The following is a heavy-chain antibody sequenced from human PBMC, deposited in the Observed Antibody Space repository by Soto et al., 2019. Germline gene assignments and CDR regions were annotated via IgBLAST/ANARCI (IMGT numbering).Heavy chain of an antibody. CDR2: ISYDGSNK. Sequence: GGSLRLSCAASGFTFSSYGMHWVRQAPGKGLEWVAVISYDGSNKYYADSVKGRFTISRDNSKNTLYLQMNSLRAEDTAVYYCAKDERAGSGTPQYWGQGTLVTVSS. CDR1: GFTFSSYG. CDR3: AKDERAGSGTPQY. J-gene: IGHJ4*02. V-gene: IGHV3-30*18. D-gene: IGHD3-10*01.